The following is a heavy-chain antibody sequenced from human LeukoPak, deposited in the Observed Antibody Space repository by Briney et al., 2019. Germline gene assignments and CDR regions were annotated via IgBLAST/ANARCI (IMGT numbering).Heavy chain of an antibody. CDR2: LSFDGSNR. Sequence: GGSLRPSCAASGFTFDSYAIQWVRQAPGKGLEWVAVLSFDGSNRFYADSVKGRFTISRDNSKKPLYLQMNSLRVEDSAAYFCARGTNWSPLDFDYWGQRTLVTVSS. V-gene: IGHV3-30*04. CDR3: ARGTNWSPLDFDY. J-gene: IGHJ4*02. CDR1: GFTFDSYA. D-gene: IGHD1-20*01.